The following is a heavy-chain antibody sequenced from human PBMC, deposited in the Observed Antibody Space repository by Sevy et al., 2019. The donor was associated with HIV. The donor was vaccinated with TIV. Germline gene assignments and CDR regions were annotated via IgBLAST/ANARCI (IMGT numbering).Heavy chain of an antibody. CDR2: IIPILGIA. CDR1: GGTFSSYA. Sequence: ASVKVSCKASGGTFSSYAISWVRQAPGQGLEWMGGIIPILGIANYAQKFQGRVTITADKSTSTAYMELSSLRSEDTAVYYCARWGYCSSTSCYRPRSFDYWGQGTLVTVSS. J-gene: IGHJ4*02. CDR3: ARWGYCSSTSCYRPRSFDY. V-gene: IGHV1-69*10. D-gene: IGHD2-2*02.